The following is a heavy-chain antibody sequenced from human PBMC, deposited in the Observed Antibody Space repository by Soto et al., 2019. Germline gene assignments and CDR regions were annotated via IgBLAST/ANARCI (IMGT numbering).Heavy chain of an antibody. CDR2: IDCYSGNT. CDR3: ARYLAGGGGYYDY. D-gene: IGHD6-13*01. J-gene: IGHJ4*02. V-gene: IGHV1-18*01. CDR1: GYTFTTYG. Sequence: QVQLVQSGTEVKNPGASVKVSCKTSGYTFTTYGIGWVRQAPGQGLEWVGWIDCYSGNTNYAQKRQGRVTVTTDTSTSTVSMEPRSLRSDDTAMYFCARYLAGGGGYYDYWGQGTLVTVSS.